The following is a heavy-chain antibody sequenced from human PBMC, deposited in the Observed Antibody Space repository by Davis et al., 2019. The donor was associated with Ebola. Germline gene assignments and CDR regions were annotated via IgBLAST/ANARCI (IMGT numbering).Heavy chain of an antibody. CDR1: GYTFTGYY. V-gene: IGHV1-2*02. CDR3: ARDEWPYYYDSSGYHNWFDP. J-gene: IGHJ5*02. Sequence: ASVLVSCKASGYTFTGYYMHWVRQAPGQGLEWMGWINPNSGGTNYAQKFQGRVTMTRDTSISTAYMELSRLRSEDTAVYYCARDEWPYYYDSSGYHNWFDPWGQGTLVTVSS. D-gene: IGHD3-22*01. CDR2: INPNSGGT.